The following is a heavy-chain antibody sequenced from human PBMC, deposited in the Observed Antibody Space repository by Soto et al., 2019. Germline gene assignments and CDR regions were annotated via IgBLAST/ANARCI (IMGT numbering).Heavy chain of an antibody. D-gene: IGHD4-17*01. CDR3: ARDLGPRVTRDLYNYYYGMDV. J-gene: IGHJ6*02. Sequence: SLKVSCKASGGTFSSYAISWVRQAPGQGLEWMGGIIPIFGTVNYAQKFQGRVTITADKSTSTAYMELSSLRSEDTAVYYCARDLGPRVTRDLYNYYYGMDVSGQGTTVTVSS. CDR2: IIPIFGTV. V-gene: IGHV1-69*06. CDR1: GGTFSSYA.